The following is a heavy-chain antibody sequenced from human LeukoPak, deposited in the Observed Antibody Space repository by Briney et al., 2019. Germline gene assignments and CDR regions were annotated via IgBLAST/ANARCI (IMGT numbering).Heavy chain of an antibody. D-gene: IGHD3-3*01. CDR3: TRTVYDFWSGFPRHFDY. V-gene: IGHV3-49*04. CDR1: GFTFGDYA. CDR2: IRSKAYGGTT. J-gene: IGHJ4*02. Sequence: GGSLRLSCTASGFTFGDYAMSWVRQAPGKGLEWVGFIRSKAYGGTTEYAASVKGRFTISRDDSKSIAYLQMNSLKTEDTAVYYCTRTVYDFWSGFPRHFDYWGQGTLVTVSS.